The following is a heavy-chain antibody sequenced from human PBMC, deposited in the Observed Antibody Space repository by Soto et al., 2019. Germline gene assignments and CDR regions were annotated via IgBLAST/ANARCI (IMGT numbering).Heavy chain of an antibody. CDR1: GYSISSGYY. CDR3: ARDLAGAATDY. J-gene: IGHJ4*02. Sequence: PSETLSLTCAVSGYSISSGYYLGWIRQPPGKGLEWIGSIYHSGSTYYNPSLKSRVTISVDTSKNQFSLKLSSVTAADTAVYYCARDLAGAATDYWGQGTLVTVSS. CDR2: IYHSGST. D-gene: IGHD6-25*01. V-gene: IGHV4-38-2*02.